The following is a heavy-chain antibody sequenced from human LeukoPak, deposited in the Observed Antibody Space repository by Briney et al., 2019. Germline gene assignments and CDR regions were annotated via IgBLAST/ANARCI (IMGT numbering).Heavy chain of an antibody. V-gene: IGHV3-74*03. Sequence: GGSLRLSCAVSGFSIRKYWMDWVRQTPGKGPVWVSHLNGDGRTTYADSVKGRFTISRDNAKNTLYLLMDSLRAEDTAVYYCVRENKGIDYWGQGTLVTVSS. J-gene: IGHJ4*02. D-gene: IGHD2/OR15-2a*01. CDR2: LNGDGRT. CDR3: VRENKGIDY. CDR1: GFSIRKYW.